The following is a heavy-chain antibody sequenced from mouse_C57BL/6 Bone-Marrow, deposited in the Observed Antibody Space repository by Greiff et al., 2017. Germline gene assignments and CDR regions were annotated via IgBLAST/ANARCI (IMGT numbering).Heavy chain of an antibody. CDR2: ISSGGSYT. V-gene: IGHV5-6*01. D-gene: IGHD2-3*01. Sequence: EVQLLESGGDLVKPGASLKLSCAASGFTFSSYGMSWVRQTPDKRLEWVATISSGGSYTYYPESVKGRFTISRDTAKNTLYLQMSSLKSEDTAMYYGSRHDGYYVGFAYWGQGTLVTVSA. CDR1: GFTFSSYG. J-gene: IGHJ3*01. CDR3: SRHDGYYVGFAY.